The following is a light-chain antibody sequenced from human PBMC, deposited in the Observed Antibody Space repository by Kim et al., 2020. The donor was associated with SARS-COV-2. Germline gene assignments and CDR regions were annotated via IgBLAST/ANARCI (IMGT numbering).Light chain of an antibody. CDR2: QDS. CDR1: KLGDKY. V-gene: IGLV3-1*01. Sequence: SYELTQPPSVSVSPGQTASITCSGDKLGDKYACWYQQKPGQSPVLVIYQDSKRPSGIPERFSGSNSGNTATLTISGTQAMDEADYYCQAWDSSVGFFGG. CDR3: QAWDSSVG. J-gene: IGLJ2*01.